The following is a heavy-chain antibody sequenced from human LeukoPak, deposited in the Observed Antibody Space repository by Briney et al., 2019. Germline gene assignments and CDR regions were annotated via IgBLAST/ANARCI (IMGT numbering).Heavy chain of an antibody. J-gene: IGHJ5*02. Sequence: SETLSLTCTVSGGSISSSSYYWGWIRQPPGKGLEWIGNFYYSGSTYYNPSLKSRVTISVDTSKNQFSLKLSSVTAADTAVYYCARYDGEYFWFDPWGQGTLVTVSS. D-gene: IGHD2/OR15-2a*01. V-gene: IGHV4-39*07. CDR2: FYYSGST. CDR3: ARYDGEYFWFDP. CDR1: GGSISSSSYY.